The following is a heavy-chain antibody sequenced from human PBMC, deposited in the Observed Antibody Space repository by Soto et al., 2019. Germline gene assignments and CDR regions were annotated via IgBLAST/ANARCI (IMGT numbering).Heavy chain of an antibody. D-gene: IGHD5-12*01. CDR1: GYTLTGYY. J-gene: IGHJ5*02. Sequence: ASVKVSCKASGYTLTGYYMYWVRQAPGQGLEWMGWINPNSGGTNYAQKFQGRVTMTRDTSISTAYMELSRLRSDDTAVYYCARSKSGYDDNWFDPWGQGTLVTVSS. V-gene: IGHV1-2*02. CDR3: ARSKSGYDDNWFDP. CDR2: INPNSGGT.